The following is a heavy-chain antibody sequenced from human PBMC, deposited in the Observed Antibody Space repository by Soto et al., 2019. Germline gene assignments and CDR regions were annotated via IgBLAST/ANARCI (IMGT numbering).Heavy chain of an antibody. CDR1: GGSISNYY. J-gene: IGHJ4*02. V-gene: IGHV4-59*01. D-gene: IGHD5-18*01. CDR3: ARDHPHSYGVYYFDY. CDR2: IYSSGST. Sequence: PSETLSLTCAVSGGSISNYYWNWIRQSPGKGLEWIGYIYSSGSTHYNPSLQNRVTISIDTSKNQVSLNVNSVTAADTAVYYCARDHPHSYGVYYFDYRGQGTPVTVSS.